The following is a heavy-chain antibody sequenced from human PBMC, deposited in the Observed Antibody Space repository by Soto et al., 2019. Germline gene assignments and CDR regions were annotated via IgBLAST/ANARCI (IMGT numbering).Heavy chain of an antibody. V-gene: IGHV5-51*01. CDR1: GYSFTSYW. J-gene: IGHJ6*02. CDR3: ARHGPDSSSWYQSSLTYYYYGLDV. CDR2: IYPGDSDT. Sequence: PGESLKISCKGSGYSFTSYWIGWVRQMPGKGLEWMGIIYPGDSDTRYSPSFQGQVTISADKSISTAYLQWSSLKASDTAMYYCARHGPDSSSWYQSSLTYYYYGLDVWGQGTTVTVSS. D-gene: IGHD6-13*01.